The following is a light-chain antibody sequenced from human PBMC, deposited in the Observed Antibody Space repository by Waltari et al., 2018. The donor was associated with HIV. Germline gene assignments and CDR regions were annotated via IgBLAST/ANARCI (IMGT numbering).Light chain of an antibody. CDR3: AAWDDSLSGWV. CDR1: SSNIGSNY. Sequence: QSVLTHPPSASGTPGQRVTISCSGSSSNIGSNYVYWYQQLPGTTPKLLIYRNNPRPSRVPDRFSGSKSGTSASLAISGLRSEDEADYYCAAWDDSLSGWVFGGGTKLTVL. V-gene: IGLV1-47*01. CDR2: RNN. J-gene: IGLJ3*02.